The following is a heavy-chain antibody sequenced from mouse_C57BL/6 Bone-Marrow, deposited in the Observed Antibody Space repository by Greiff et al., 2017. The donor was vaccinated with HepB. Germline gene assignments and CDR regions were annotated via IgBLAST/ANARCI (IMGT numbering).Heavy chain of an antibody. CDR2: IRNKANGYTT. Sequence: DVQLVESGGGLVQPGGSLSLSCAASGFTFTDYYMSWVRQPPGKALEWLGFIRNKANGYTTEYSASVKGRFTISRDNSQSILYLQMNALRAEDSATYYCARYYGSSWFAYWGQGTLVTVSA. CDR1: GFTFTDYY. D-gene: IGHD1-1*01. CDR3: ARYYGSSWFAY. V-gene: IGHV7-3*01. J-gene: IGHJ3*01.